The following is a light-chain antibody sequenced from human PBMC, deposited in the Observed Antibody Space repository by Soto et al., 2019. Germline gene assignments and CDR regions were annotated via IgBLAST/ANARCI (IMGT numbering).Light chain of an antibody. V-gene: IGKV1-5*03. CDR2: KAS. J-gene: IGKJ2*01. CDR1: QSISNW. CDR3: QQYNSYLYT. Sequence: DIQLTQSPSTLSASVEDRVTITCRDSQSISNWLAWYQQKPGKAPKLLIYKASNLESGVPSRFSGSGSGTEFTLTISSLQPDDFATYYCQQYNSYLYTFGQGTKVDIK.